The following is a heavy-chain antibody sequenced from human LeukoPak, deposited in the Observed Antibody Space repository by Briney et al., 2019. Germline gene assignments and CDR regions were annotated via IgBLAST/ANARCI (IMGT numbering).Heavy chain of an antibody. CDR3: AREVGCTSCSASPIDY. J-gene: IGHJ4*02. CDR2: ISAYNGNT. V-gene: IGHV1-18*01. D-gene: IGHD2-2*01. Sequence: GASVKVSCKASGGTFSSYAISWVRQAPGQGLEWMGWISAYNGNTNYAQKLQGRVTMTTDTSTSTAYMELRSLRSDDTAVYYCAREVGCTSCSASPIDYWGQGTLVTVSS. CDR1: GGTFSSYA.